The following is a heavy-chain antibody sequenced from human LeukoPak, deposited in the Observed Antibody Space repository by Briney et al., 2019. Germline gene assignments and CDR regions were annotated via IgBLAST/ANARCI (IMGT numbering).Heavy chain of an antibody. CDR1: GYTFTSYG. J-gene: IGHJ5*02. Sequence: ASVKVSCKASGYTFTSYGISWVRQAPGQGLEWMGWVSAYNGNTNYAQKLQGRVTMTTDTSTSTAYMELRSLRSDDTAVYYCARDHYYGSGEENWFDPWGQGTLVTVSS. CDR2: VSAYNGNT. CDR3: ARDHYYGSGEENWFDP. D-gene: IGHD3-10*01. V-gene: IGHV1-18*01.